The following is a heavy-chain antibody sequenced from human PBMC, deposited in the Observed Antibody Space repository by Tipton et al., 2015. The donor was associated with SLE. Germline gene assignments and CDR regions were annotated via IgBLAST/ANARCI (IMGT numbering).Heavy chain of an antibody. Sequence: SLRLSCAASGFTFEDYAVHWVRQAPGKGLEWVSGISWNSAYVEYADSVKGRFTISRDNAKNSLYLQMNSLRAEDTAVYYCARDLVGVNTGDYWGQGTLVTVSS. V-gene: IGHV3-9*01. CDR3: ARDLVGVNTGDY. D-gene: IGHD1-26*01. CDR1: GFTFEDYA. CDR2: ISWNSAYV. J-gene: IGHJ4*02.